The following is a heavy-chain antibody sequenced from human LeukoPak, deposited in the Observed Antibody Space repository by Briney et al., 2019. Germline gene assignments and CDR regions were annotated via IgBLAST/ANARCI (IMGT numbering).Heavy chain of an antibody. Sequence: PGGSLRLSCAASGFTFSSYAMHWVRQAPGKGLEYVSAISSNGGSTYYANSVKGRFTISRDNSKNTLYLQMGSLRAEDMAVYYCARGTSGSGYEAQYWGQGTLVTVSS. D-gene: IGHD5-12*01. CDR2: ISSNGGST. J-gene: IGHJ4*02. CDR3: ARGTSGSGYEAQY. V-gene: IGHV3-64*01. CDR1: GFTFSSYA.